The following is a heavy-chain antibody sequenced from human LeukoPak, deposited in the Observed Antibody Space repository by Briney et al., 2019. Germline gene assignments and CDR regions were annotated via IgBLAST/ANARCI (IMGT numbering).Heavy chain of an antibody. D-gene: IGHD2/OR15-2a*01. CDR3: VREAIKRTLFGLRAKNFFHMDV. CDR1: GFTLIDHY. CDR2: SGNKSRRSSI. Sequence: PGGALRLSCVVSGFTLIDHYMGWVRQARGKGLEWVGRSGNKSRRSSIEYGACVTGRLTISRDDSKNSLCLQMNRVKSAHGCVYYCVREAIKRTLFGLRAKNFFHMDVWGKGTTVTVSS. V-gene: IGHV3-72*01. J-gene: IGHJ6*03.